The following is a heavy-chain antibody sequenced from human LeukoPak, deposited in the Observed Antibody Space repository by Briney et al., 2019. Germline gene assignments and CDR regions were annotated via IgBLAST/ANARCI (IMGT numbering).Heavy chain of an antibody. CDR2: ISGSGGST. CDR1: GCTFSSYA. V-gene: IGHV3-23*01. Sequence: GGSLRLSCAASGCTFSSYAMSWVRQAPGKGLEWVSAISGSGGSTYYADSVKGRFTISRDNSTNTLYLQMNSLRAQDTAVYHCAQPKITMVRGVIVARYFDYWDQGTLVTVSS. D-gene: IGHD3-10*01. CDR3: AQPKITMVRGVIVARYFDY. J-gene: IGHJ4*02.